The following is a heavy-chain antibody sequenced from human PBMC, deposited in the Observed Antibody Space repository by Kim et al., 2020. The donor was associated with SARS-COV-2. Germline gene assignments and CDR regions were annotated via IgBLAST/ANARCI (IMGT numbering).Heavy chain of an antibody. J-gene: IGHJ3*02. CDR1: GGTFSSYA. V-gene: IGHV1-69*13. CDR2: IIPIFGTA. CDR3: ARDRSLNYYGSGSYSPDAFDI. D-gene: IGHD3-10*01. Sequence: VKVSCKASGGTFSSYAISWVRQAPGQGLEWMGGIIPIFGTANYAQKFQGRVTITADESTSTAYMELSSLRSEDTAVYYCARDRSLNYYGSGSYSPDAFDIWGQGTMVTVSS.